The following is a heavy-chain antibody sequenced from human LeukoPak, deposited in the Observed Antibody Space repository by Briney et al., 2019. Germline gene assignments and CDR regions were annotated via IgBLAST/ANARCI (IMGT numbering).Heavy chain of an antibody. CDR1: GYSFSSYW. CDR2: IDPSDSYT. V-gene: IGHV5-10-1*01. CDR3: ARNRYSYDFSGYYVDY. J-gene: IGHJ4*02. D-gene: IGHD3-22*01. Sequence: PGESLKISCKVSGYSFSSYWISWVRQMPGKGMEWMGSIDPSDSYTNCSPSFQGHVTISTDKSISTAYLQWSSLRASDTAMYYCARNRYSYDFSGYYVDYWGQGTLVTVSS.